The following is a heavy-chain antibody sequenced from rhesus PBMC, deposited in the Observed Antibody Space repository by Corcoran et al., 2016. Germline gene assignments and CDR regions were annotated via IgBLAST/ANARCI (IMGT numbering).Heavy chain of an antibody. D-gene: IGHD3-28*01. V-gene: IGHV4-73*01. CDR2: IYGNRPST. CDR3: ARSYYDSGYNY. J-gene: IGHJ4*01. CDR1: GGSISGYYY. Sequence: QVKLQQWGEGLVKPSETLSLTCAVYGGSISGYYYWSWIRQPPGKGLEWIGYIYGNRPSTNYNPSLKNRVTISKDTSKNQFSLKLSAVTAADTAVYYCARSYYDSGYNYWGQGVLVTVSS.